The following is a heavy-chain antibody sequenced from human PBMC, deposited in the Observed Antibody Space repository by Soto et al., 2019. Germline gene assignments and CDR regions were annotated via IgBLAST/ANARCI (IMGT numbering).Heavy chain of an antibody. Sequence: EVQLVETGGGLIQPGGSLRLSCAASGFTVSNNYMSWVRQAPGKGLEWVSLIYSGGSTFYADSAKGRFTTSRDNSKNTLFLQMNSLRAEDTAVYFCATYTSLDYWGQGTLVTVSS. D-gene: IGHD2-2*02. V-gene: IGHV3-53*02. J-gene: IGHJ4*02. CDR2: IYSGGST. CDR3: ATYTSLDY. CDR1: GFTVSNNY.